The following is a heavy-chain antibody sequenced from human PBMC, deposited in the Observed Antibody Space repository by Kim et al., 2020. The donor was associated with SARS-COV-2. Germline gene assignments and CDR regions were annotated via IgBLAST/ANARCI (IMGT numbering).Heavy chain of an antibody. CDR3: ARLFFSRGGALGYFDY. Sequence: SPTSRVPISVDTSKNQFSLELSSVTAADTAVYYCARLFFSRGGALGYFDYWGQGTLVTVSS. V-gene: IGHV4-39*01. D-gene: IGHD1-26*01. J-gene: IGHJ4*02.